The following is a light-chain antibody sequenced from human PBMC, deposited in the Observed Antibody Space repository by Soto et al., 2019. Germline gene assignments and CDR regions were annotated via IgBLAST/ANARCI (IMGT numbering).Light chain of an antibody. V-gene: IGLV2-14*01. CDR2: EVD. CDR3: VSYIESSLTHWV. Sequence: QSVLTQPASVSGSPGQSITISCTGTYTDVGGYNRVSWYQHHAGKGPKMLIFEVDNRPSGISDRFSGSKSGDTASVTISDLQAEDEADYYCVSYIESSLTHWVFGGGTKLTVL. J-gene: IGLJ3*02. CDR1: YTDVGGYNR.